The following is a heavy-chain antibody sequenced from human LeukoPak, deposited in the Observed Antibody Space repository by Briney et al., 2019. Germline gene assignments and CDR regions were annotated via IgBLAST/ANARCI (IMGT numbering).Heavy chain of an antibody. V-gene: IGHV3-30*02. CDR3: ARAPYGYGNNWFDP. Sequence: GGSLRLSCAASGFTFSSYGMHWVRQAPGKGLEWVAFIRYDGSNKYYADSVKGRFTISRDNAKSSLSLQMNSLRAEDTAVYYCARAPYGYGNNWFDPWGQGTLVTVSS. J-gene: IGHJ5*02. D-gene: IGHD5-18*01. CDR2: IRYDGSNK. CDR1: GFTFSSYG.